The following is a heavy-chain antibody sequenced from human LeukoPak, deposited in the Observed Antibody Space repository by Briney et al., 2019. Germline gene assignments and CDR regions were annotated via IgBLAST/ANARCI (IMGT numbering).Heavy chain of an antibody. J-gene: IGHJ4*02. V-gene: IGHV4-59*01. CDR1: GGSISSYY. CDR3: VRSSQRSYYFDY. D-gene: IGHD6-25*01. CDR2: IYYSGST. Sequence: PSETLSLTCTVSGGSISSYYWSWIRQPPGRGLEWIGYIYYSGSTNYNPSLKSRATISVDTSKNQFSLKLSSVTAADTAVYYCVRSSQRSYYFDYWGQGTLVTVSS.